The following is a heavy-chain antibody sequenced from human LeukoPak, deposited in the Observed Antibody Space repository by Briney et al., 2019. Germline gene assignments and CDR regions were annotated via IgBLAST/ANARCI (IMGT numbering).Heavy chain of an antibody. CDR3: AKVRGYDILTGYYSRYFDY. CDR1: GFTFSSYA. J-gene: IGHJ4*02. CDR2: ISGSGGST. Sequence: GGSLRLSCAASGFTFSSYAMSWVRQAPGKGLEWVSAISGSGGSTYYADFVKGRFTISRDNSKNTLYLQMNSLRAEDTAVYYCAKVRGYDILTGYYSRYFDYWGQGTLVTVSS. D-gene: IGHD3-9*01. V-gene: IGHV3-23*01.